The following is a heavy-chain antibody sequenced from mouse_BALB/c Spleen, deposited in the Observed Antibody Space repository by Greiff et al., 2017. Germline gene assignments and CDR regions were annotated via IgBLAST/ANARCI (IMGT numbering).Heavy chain of an antibody. D-gene: IGHD2-1*01. CDR2: IYPYNGGT. J-gene: IGHJ3*01. CDR1: GYTFTDYN. V-gene: IGHV1S29*02. Sequence: EVKLQQSGPELVKPGASVKISCKASGYTFTDYNMHWVKQSHGKSLEWIGYIYPYNGGTGYNQKFKSKATLTVDNSSSTAYMELRSLTSEDSAVYYCASFKLYGNYAAFAYWGQGTLVTVSA. CDR3: ASFKLYGNYAAFAY.